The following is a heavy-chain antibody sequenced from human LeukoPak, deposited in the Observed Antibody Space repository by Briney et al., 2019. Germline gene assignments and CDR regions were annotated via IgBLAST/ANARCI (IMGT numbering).Heavy chain of an antibody. Sequence: PGGSLRLSCAASGFTFSSYGMHWVRQAPGKGLEWVAFIRFDGSDKYYVDSVKGRFIIARDSSMDTLYLQMNSLRPEDAAVYYCAKDKNRLCSRTCRSEFDYWGQGTLVIVSS. V-gene: IGHV3-30*02. J-gene: IGHJ4*02. CDR3: AKDKNRLCSRTCRSEFDY. CDR1: GFTFSSYG. D-gene: IGHD2-2*01. CDR2: IRFDGSDK.